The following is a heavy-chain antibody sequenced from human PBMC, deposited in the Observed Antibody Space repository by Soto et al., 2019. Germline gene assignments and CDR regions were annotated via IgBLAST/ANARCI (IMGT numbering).Heavy chain of an antibody. Sequence: VQLVQSGAEVKKPGSSVKVSCKASGGTFSSYAISWVRQAHGHGLEWMGGIIPIFGTANYAQKFQGRVTITADESTSTAYMELSSLRSEDTAVYYCARDRDVVVPAAIRYYYGMDVWGQWTTVTVSS. V-gene: IGHV1-69*01. CDR2: IIPIFGTA. CDR1: GGTFSSYA. D-gene: IGHD2-2*01. CDR3: ARDRDVVVPAAIRYYYGMDV. J-gene: IGHJ6*02.